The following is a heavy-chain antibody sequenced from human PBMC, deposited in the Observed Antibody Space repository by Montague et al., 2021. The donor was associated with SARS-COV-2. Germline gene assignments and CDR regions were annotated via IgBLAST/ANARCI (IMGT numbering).Heavy chain of an antibody. J-gene: IGHJ5*02. CDR1: GDSVISDKYY. CDR2: IYDSGST. D-gene: IGHD3-22*01. CDR3: VKGSGYP. V-gene: IGHV4-61*01. Sequence: SETLSLTSTVTGDSVISDKYYWSWIRQPPGKGLEWIGFIYDSGSTSYKPSLDSRVTITIDTSKNQFSLNLMSVTPADTAVYYCVKGSGYPWGQGTLVTVSS.